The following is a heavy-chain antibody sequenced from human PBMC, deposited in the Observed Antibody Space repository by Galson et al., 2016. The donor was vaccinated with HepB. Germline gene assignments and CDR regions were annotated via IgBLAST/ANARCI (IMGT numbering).Heavy chain of an antibody. D-gene: IGHD3-9*01. CDR2: IYWDDDK. J-gene: IGHJ4*02. Sequence: PALVKPTQTLPLTCTFSGFSLNTSGVGVGWIRQPPGKALEWLAVIYWDDDKRYSPSLKSRLTITKDTSKNQVVLTMTNMDPVDTATYYCAHSGPFDWTTPPYYFDYWGQGTRVTVSS. CDR1: GFSLNTSGVG. V-gene: IGHV2-5*02. CDR3: AHSGPFDWTTPPYYFDY.